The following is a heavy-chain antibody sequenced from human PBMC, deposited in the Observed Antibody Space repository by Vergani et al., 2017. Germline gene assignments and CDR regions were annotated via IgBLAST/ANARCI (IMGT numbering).Heavy chain of an antibody. CDR2: TYYRSKWYN. Sequence: QVQLQQSGPGLVKPSQTLSLTCAISGDSVSSNSAAWNWIRQSPSRGLEWLGRTYYRSKWYNDYAVSVKRRITINPDTSKNQFSLQLNSVTPEDTAVYYCAREVKAARGYYYYGMDVWGQGTTVTVSS. V-gene: IGHV6-1*01. D-gene: IGHD6-25*01. J-gene: IGHJ6*02. CDR1: GDSVSSNSAA. CDR3: AREVKAARGYYYYGMDV.